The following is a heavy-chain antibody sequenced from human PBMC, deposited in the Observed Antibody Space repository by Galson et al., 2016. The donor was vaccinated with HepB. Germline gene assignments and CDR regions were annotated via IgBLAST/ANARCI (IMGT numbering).Heavy chain of an antibody. D-gene: IGHD2-15*01. CDR3: ARAHCGGGTCYPDF. J-gene: IGHJ4*02. V-gene: IGHV1-69*06. Sequence: SVKVSCKDSGGTFSNYAFSWVRQAPGQGLEWMGGIIPNFSTRNYAQKFRGRVTITADKSTTTVYMELSSLRSEDTAMYYCARAHCGGGTCYPDFWGQGTLVTVSS. CDR2: IIPNFSTR. CDR1: GGTFSNYA.